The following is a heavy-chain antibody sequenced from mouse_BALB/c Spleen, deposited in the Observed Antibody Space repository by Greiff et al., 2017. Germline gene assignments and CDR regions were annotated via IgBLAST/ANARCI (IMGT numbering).Heavy chain of an antibody. J-gene: IGHJ2*01. CDR2: IRNKANGYTT. V-gene: IGHV7-3*02. CDR3: TSHHDYGGLDY. D-gene: IGHD2-4*01. Sequence: EVQLVESGGGLVQPGGSLRLSCATSGFTFTDYYMCWVRQPPGKELEWLGVIRNKANGYTTEYSASVKGRFTISRDNSQSILYLQMHTLRAEDSATYYCTSHHDYGGLDYWGQGTTLTVSA. CDR1: GFTFTDYY.